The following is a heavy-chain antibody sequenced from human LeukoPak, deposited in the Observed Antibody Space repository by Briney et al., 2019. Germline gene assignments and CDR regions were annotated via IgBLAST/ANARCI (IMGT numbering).Heavy chain of an antibody. CDR3: ARAPPNLMGGGYFDY. V-gene: IGHV3-21*01. Sequence: GGSLRLSCAASGSTFSSYSMNWVRQAPGKGLEWVSSISSSSSYIYYADSVKGRFTISRDNAKNSLYLQMNSLRAEDTAVYYCARAPPNLMGGGYFDYWGQGTLVTVSS. CDR2: ISSSSSYI. D-gene: IGHD3-16*01. J-gene: IGHJ4*02. CDR1: GSTFSSYS.